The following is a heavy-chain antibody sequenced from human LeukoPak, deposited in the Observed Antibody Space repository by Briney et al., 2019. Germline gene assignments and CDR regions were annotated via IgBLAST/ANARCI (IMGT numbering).Heavy chain of an antibody. CDR3: ARIAAAGYNWFDP. V-gene: IGHV4-4*02. D-gene: IGHD6-13*01. J-gene: IGHJ5*02. CDR2: IYHSGST. Sequence: PSGTLSLTCAVSGGXISSSNCWSWVRQPPGKGLEWIGEIYHSGSTNYNPSLKSRVTISVDKSKNQFSLKLSSVTAADTAVYYCARIAAAGYNWFDPWGQGTLVTVSS. CDR1: GGXISSSNC.